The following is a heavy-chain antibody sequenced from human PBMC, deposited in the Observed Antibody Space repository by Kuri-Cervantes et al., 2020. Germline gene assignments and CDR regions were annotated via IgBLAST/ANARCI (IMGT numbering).Heavy chain of an antibody. CDR1: GYSISSGYY. CDR3: ASLGD. J-gene: IGHJ4*02. D-gene: IGHD3-16*01. V-gene: IGHV4-38-2*01. Sequence: SETLSLTCVVSGYSISSGYYWGWIRQPPGKGLEWIGSIYHSGSTYYNPSFKSRVSISVDTSKNQFSLKLSSVTAADTAGYYCASLGDWGQGTLVTVSS. CDR2: IYHSGST.